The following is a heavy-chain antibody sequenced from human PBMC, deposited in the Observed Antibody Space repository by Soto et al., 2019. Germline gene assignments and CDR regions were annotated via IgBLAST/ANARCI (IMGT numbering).Heavy chain of an antibody. CDR1: GFTFSSYS. Sequence: GGSLRLSCAASGFTFSSYSMNWVRQAPGKGLEWVSSISSSSSYIYYADSVKGRFTISRDNAKNSLYLQMNSLRAEDTAVYYCARDAYYGSGSYYANYYYYYMDVWGKGTTVTVSS. D-gene: IGHD3-10*01. V-gene: IGHV3-21*01. CDR3: ARDAYYGSGSYYANYYYYYMDV. J-gene: IGHJ6*03. CDR2: ISSSSSYI.